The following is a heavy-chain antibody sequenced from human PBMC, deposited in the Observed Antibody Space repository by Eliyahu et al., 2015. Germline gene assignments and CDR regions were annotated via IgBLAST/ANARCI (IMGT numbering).Heavy chain of an antibody. V-gene: IGHV4-34*01. J-gene: IGHJ4*02. Sequence: QVQLQQWGAGLLKPSETLSLTCAVXGGSFXGYYWSWIRQPPGKGLEWIGEINHSGSTNYNPSLKSRVTISVDTSKNQFSLKLSSVTAADTAVYYCASEASGYDVQDWGQGTLVTVSS. CDR1: GGSFXGYY. CDR3: ASEASGYDVQD. CDR2: INHSGST. D-gene: IGHD5-12*01.